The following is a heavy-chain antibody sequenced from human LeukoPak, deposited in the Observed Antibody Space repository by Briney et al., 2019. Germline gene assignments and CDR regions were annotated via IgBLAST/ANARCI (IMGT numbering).Heavy chain of an antibody. CDR3: AKEISSSRVDWFDP. D-gene: IGHD6-13*01. J-gene: IGHJ5*02. Sequence: PGGSLRLSCAASGFTFSSYSMNWVRQAPGKGLEWVSSISSSSSYIYYADSVKGRFTISRDNSKNTLYLQMNSLRAEDTAVYYCAKEISSSRVDWFDPWGQGTLVTVSS. V-gene: IGHV3-21*04. CDR1: GFTFSSYS. CDR2: ISSSSSYI.